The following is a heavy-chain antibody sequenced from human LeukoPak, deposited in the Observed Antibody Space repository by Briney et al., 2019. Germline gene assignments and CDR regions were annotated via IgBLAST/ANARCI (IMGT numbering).Heavy chain of an antibody. V-gene: IGHV3-48*03. CDR3: ARNYDSSGYSHYYYYYGMDV. CDR1: GFTFSSYE. J-gene: IGHJ6*02. Sequence: PGGSLRVSCAASGFTFSSYEMNWVRQAPGKGLEWVSYISSSGSTIYYADSVKGRFTISRDNAKNSLYLQMNSLRAEDTAVYYCARNYDSSGYSHYYYYYGMDVWGQGTTVTVSS. D-gene: IGHD3-22*01. CDR2: ISSSGSTI.